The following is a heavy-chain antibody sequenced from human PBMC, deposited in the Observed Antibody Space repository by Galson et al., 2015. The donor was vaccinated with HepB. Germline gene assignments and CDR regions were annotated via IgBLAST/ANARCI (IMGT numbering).Heavy chain of an antibody. CDR1: GYTFTGYY. D-gene: IGHD3-9*01. Sequence: CKASGYTFTGYYMHWVRQAPGQGLEWMGWINPNSGGTNYAQKFQGWVTMTRDTSISTAYMELSRLRSDDTAVYYCARGAQLLRYFDWLSNPVYYYYGMDVWGQGTTVTVSS. CDR3: ARGAQLLRYFDWLSNPVYYYYGMDV. CDR2: INPNSGGT. V-gene: IGHV1-2*04. J-gene: IGHJ6*02.